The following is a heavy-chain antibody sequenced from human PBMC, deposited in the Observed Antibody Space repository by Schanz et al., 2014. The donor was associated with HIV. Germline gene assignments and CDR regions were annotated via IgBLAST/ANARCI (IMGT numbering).Heavy chain of an antibody. V-gene: IGHV1-8*01. Sequence: QVQLVQSGAGVKKPGASVKVSCKASGYTFTSYDINWVRQATGQGLEWMGWMNPNSGNTGYAQKFQGRVTMTRNTSISTAYMELSSLRSEDTAVYYCAKNLGYCSSTSCYSYYYGMDVWGQGTTVTVSS. CDR1: GYTFTSYD. D-gene: IGHD2-2*02. CDR2: MNPNSGNT. J-gene: IGHJ6*02. CDR3: AKNLGYCSSTSCYSYYYGMDV.